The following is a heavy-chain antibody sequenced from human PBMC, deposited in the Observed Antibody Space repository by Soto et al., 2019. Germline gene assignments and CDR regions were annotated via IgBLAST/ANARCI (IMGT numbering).Heavy chain of an antibody. CDR3: ARVKTSDGEYYYDSSGYYSHAFDI. Sequence: QVQLVQSGAEVKKPGSSVKVSCNASGGTFSSYAISWVRQAPGQGLEWMGGIIPIFGTANYAQKFQGRVTITADESTSTAYMELSSLRSEDTAVYYCARVKTSDGEYYYDSSGYYSHAFDIWGQGTMVTVSS. J-gene: IGHJ3*02. CDR1: GGTFSSYA. V-gene: IGHV1-69*01. CDR2: IIPIFGTA. D-gene: IGHD3-22*01.